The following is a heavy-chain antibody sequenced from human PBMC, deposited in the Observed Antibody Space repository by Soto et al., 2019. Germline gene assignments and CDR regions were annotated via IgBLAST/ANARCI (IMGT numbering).Heavy chain of an antibody. CDR1: GGSINDFY. D-gene: IGHD3-16*01. CDR3: ARGGGYYGMDV. Sequence: SETLSLTCTVSGGSINDFYWSWIRQPPGKGLEWIGYIYYSGSTNYNPSLKSRVTISVDTSKNQFSLKLSSVTAADTAVYYCARGGGYYGMDVWGQGTTVTVSS. J-gene: IGHJ6*02. V-gene: IGHV4-59*01. CDR2: IYYSGST.